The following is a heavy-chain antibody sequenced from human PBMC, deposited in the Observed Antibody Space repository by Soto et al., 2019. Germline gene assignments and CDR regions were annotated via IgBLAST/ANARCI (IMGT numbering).Heavy chain of an antibody. J-gene: IGHJ3*01. Sequence: QVQLVQSGAEVKKPGASGKGSCKASGYPFTSFCMSRVGQAPGQGLEGMGWISAHTGSSEYAQRFQGRVTMTTDRSTSTAYMELRSLRSDDTAVYYCARAFFYQGSDSRGYSFDAFDFWGPGTLVTVSS. D-gene: IGHD3-22*01. V-gene: IGHV1-18*04. CDR3: ARAFFYQGSDSRGYSFDAFDF. CDR2: ISAHTGSS. CDR1: GYPFTSFC.